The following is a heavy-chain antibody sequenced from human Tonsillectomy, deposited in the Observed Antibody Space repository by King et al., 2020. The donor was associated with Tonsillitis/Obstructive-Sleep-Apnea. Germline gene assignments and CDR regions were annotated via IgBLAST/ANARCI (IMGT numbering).Heavy chain of an antibody. CDR3: VRLNGTNAFDI. V-gene: IGHV3-20*01. D-gene: IGHD1-7*01. Sequence: VQLVESGGGVIRPGGSLRLSCAASGFNFDDYGMNWVRQATGKGLEWVSGISWSGGRSGYADSVKGRFTISRDNAKKSLYLQMNSLRAEDSALYHCVRLNGTNAFDIWGQGTKVTVSS. J-gene: IGHJ3*02. CDR2: ISWSGGRS. CDR1: GFNFDDYG.